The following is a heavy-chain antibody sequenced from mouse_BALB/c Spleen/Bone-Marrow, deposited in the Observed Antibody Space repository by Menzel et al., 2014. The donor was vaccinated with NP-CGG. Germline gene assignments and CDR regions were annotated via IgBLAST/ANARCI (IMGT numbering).Heavy chain of an antibody. V-gene: IGHV2-5*01. Sequence: QVQLQQPGPGLVQPSQSLSITRTVSGFSLTSYGVHWVRQSPGKGLEWLGVIWRGGSTDYNAAFMSRLSITKDNSKSQVFFKMNSLQADDTAIYYCAKIGTTTGAMDYWGQGTSVTVSS. CDR1: GFSLTSYG. J-gene: IGHJ4*01. D-gene: IGHD2-14*01. CDR2: IWRGGST. CDR3: AKIGTTTGAMDY.